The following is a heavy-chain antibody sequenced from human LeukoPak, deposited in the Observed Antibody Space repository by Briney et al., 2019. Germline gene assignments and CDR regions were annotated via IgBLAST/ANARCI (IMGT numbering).Heavy chain of an antibody. Sequence: PGGSLRLSCAASGFTFSRYSMNWVRQAPGKGLEWVSSISISSSYIYYADSVKGRFTMSRDNAKNSLYLQVNSLRPEDTAVYYCAKNRGYNYGLDAFHFWGQGTMVTVSS. CDR2: ISISSSYI. J-gene: IGHJ3*01. V-gene: IGHV3-21*01. CDR3: AKNRGYNYGLDAFHF. D-gene: IGHD5-18*01. CDR1: GFTFSRYS.